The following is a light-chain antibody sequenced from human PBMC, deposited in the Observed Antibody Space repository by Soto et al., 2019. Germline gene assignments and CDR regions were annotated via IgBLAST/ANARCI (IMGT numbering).Light chain of an antibody. CDR3: QQYNSYPIT. CDR1: QSISSY. J-gene: IGKJ5*01. Sequence: DIQMTQSPSSLSASVGDRVTITFRASQSISSYLNWYQQKPGKAPKLLIYAASSLQSGVPSRFSGSGSGTEFTLTISSLQPDDFATYYCQQYNSYPITFGQGTRLEI. CDR2: AAS. V-gene: IGKV1-39*01.